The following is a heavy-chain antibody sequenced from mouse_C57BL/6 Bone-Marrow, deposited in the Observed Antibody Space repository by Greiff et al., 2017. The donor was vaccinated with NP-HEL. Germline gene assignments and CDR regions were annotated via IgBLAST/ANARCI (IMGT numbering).Heavy chain of an antibody. D-gene: IGHD2-3*01. CDR3: ARSDGYPLAMDY. CDR1: GYTFTSYW. V-gene: IGHV1-55*01. Sequence: VQLQQPGAELVKPGASVKMSCKASGYTFTSYWITWVKQRPGQGLEWIGDIYPGSGSPNYNEKFKSKATLTVDTSSSPAYMQLSSLTSEDSAVYYCARSDGYPLAMDYWGQGTSVTVSS. CDR2: IYPGSGSP. J-gene: IGHJ4*01.